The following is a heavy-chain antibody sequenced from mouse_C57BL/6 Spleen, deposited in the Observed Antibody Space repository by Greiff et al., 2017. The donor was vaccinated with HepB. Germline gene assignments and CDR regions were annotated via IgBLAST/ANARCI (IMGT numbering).Heavy chain of an antibody. CDR3: TRSPSSEDY. J-gene: IGHJ2*01. CDR2: IDPETGGT. V-gene: IGHV1-15*01. CDR1: GYTFTDYE. Sequence: VQLQQSGAELVRPGASVTLSCKASGYTFTDYEMHWVKQTPVHGLEWIGAIDPETGGTANNQKFKGKAILTADKSSSTAYMELRSLTSEDSAVYYCTRSPSSEDYWGQGTTLTVSS.